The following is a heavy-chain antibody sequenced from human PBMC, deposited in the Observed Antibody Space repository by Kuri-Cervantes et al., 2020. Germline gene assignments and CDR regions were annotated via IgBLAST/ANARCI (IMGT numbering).Heavy chain of an antibody. V-gene: IGHV3-7*01. J-gene: IGHJ4*02. CDR3: ARDSGELSLDY. CDR2: IKEDGSEK. Sequence: GESLKISCAASGFTFSHYWMSWVRQAPGKGLEWVANIKEDGSEKYYVDSVKGRFTISRDNAKNSLYLQMNSLRAEDTAVYYCARDSGELSLDYWGQGTLVTVSS. CDR1: GFTFSHYW. D-gene: IGHD3-16*02.